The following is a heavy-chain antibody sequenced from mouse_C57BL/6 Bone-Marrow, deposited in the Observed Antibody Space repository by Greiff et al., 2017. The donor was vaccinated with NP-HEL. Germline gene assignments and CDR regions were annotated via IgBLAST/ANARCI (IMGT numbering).Heavy chain of an antibody. D-gene: IGHD1-1*01. V-gene: IGHV1-81*01. CDR2: IYPRSGNN. J-gene: IGHJ1*03. CDR1: GYTFTSYG. CDR3: ARGYYGSSLYWYFDV. Sequence: VQLQQSGAELARPGASVKLSCKASGYTFTSYGISWVKQRTGQGLEWIGEIYPRSGNNYYNEKFKGKATLTADKSSSTAYMELRSLTSEDSAVYVCARGYYGSSLYWYFDVWGTGTTVTVSS.